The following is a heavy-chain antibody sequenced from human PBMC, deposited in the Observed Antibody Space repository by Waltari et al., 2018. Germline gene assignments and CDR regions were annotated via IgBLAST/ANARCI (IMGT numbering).Heavy chain of an antibody. V-gene: IGHV4-34*01. CDR2: INHSGST. CDR3: ARGRVYYGSGRHDAFDI. CDR1: GGSFSGYY. J-gene: IGHJ3*02. Sequence: QVQLQQWGAGLLKPSETLSLTCAVYGGSFSGYYWSWIRQPPGKGLEWIGEINHSGSTNYHPSLKSRVTISVDTSKNQFSLKLSSVTAADTAVYYCARGRVYYGSGRHDAFDIWGQGTMVTVSS. D-gene: IGHD3-10*01.